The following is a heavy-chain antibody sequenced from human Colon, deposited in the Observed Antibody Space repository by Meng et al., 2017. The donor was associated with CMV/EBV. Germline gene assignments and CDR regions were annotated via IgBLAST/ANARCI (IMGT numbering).Heavy chain of an antibody. J-gene: IGHJ6*02. CDR2: ISGSGGST. V-gene: IGHV3-23*01. D-gene: IGHD4-11*01. Sequence: GGSLRLSCAASGFTFSSYAMSWVRQAPGKGLEWVSAISGSGGSTYYADSVKGRFTISRDNSKNTLYLQMNSLRAEDTAVYYCAKGSSNFPYYSMDVWGQGTPVTVSS. CDR1: GFTFSSYA. CDR3: AKGSSNFPYYSMDV.